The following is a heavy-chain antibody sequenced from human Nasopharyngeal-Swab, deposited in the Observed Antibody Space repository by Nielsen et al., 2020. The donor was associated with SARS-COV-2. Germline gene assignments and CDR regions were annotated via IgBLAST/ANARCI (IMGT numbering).Heavy chain of an antibody. D-gene: IGHD6-13*01. CDR1: WDSVSNNRAA. CDR3: ARIQQQLPGIV. V-gene: IGHV6-1*01. J-gene: IGHJ3*01. Sequence: SPTLSLPFAISWDSVSNNRAAWRWIRQSQSRGLECLGRTYYRSQWNYDYADSVRGRVTVNPDTSRNQVSLHLNSVTPDDTAVYYCARIQQQLPGIVWGQGTMVIVSS. CDR2: TYYRSQWNY.